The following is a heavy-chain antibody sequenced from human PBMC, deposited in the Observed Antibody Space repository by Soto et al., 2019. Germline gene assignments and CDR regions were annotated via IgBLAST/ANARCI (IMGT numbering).Heavy chain of an antibody. CDR2: INHSGNT. V-gene: IGHV4-34*01. J-gene: IGHJ6*02. CDR3: ARLMSTSPLYYYYGMDV. Sequence: QVQLQQWGAGLLKPSETLSLTCAVYGGSFSGYYWSWIRQPPGKGLEWIGEINHSGNTNYNPSLKSRVTISVDTSKNQFSLKLSSVTAADTAVYYCARLMSTSPLYYYYGMDVWGQGTTVTVSS. D-gene: IGHD2-2*01. CDR1: GGSFSGYY.